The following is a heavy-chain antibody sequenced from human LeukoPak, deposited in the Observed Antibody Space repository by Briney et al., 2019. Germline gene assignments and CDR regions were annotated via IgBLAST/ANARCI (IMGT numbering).Heavy chain of an antibody. D-gene: IGHD2/OR15-2a*01. CDR3: AGHHPRNTVDF. CDR1: GGSISSYY. J-gene: IGHJ4*02. Sequence: KASETLSLTCTVSGGSISSYYWSRIRQPPGKGLEWIGYIYYSGSTNYNPSLKSRVTISVDTSKNQFSLKLSSVTAADTAVYYCAGHHPRNTVDFWGQGTLVTVSS. CDR2: IYYSGST. V-gene: IGHV4-59*08.